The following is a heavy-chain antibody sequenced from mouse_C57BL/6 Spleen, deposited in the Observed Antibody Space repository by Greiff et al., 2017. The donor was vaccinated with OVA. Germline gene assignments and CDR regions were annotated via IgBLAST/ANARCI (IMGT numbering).Heavy chain of an antibody. CDR3: ARATTVVATDYAMDY. D-gene: IGHD1-1*01. J-gene: IGHJ4*01. Sequence: VQLQQSGPELVKPGASVKMSCKASGYTFTDYNMHWVKQSHGKSLEWIGYINPNNGGTSYNQKFKGKATLTVNKSSSTAYMELRSLTSEDSAVYYCARATTVVATDYAMDYWGQGTSVTVSS. CDR1: GYTFTDYN. CDR2: INPNNGGT. V-gene: IGHV1-22*01.